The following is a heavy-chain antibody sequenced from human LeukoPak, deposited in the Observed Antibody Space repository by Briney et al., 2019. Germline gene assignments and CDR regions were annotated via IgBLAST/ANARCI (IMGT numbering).Heavy chain of an antibody. J-gene: IGHJ4*02. V-gene: IGHV3-49*03. D-gene: IGHD3-3*01. CDR2: IRSKAYGGIA. Sequence: GGSLRLSCTASGFTFGVDGMSWFRQAPGKGLEWVGFIRSKAYGGIAEYAASVKDRFTVSRDDSKSIAYLEMKSLKIEDTAVYYCSRDFWRFGLAYWGQGTLVTVTS. CDR1: GFTFGVDG. CDR3: SRDFWRFGLAY.